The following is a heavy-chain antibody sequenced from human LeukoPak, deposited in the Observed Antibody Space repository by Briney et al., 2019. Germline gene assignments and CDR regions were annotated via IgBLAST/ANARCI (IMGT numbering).Heavy chain of an antibody. J-gene: IGHJ4*02. D-gene: IGHD3-3*01. Sequence: ASVKVSCKASGYTFTCYYMHWVRQAPGQGLEWMGWINPNSGGTNYAQKFQGRVTMTRDTSISTAYMELSRLRSDDTAVYYCASSLWSGYYTVDYWGQGTLVTVSS. CDR2: INPNSGGT. V-gene: IGHV1-2*02. CDR1: GYTFTCYY. CDR3: ASSLWSGYYTVDY.